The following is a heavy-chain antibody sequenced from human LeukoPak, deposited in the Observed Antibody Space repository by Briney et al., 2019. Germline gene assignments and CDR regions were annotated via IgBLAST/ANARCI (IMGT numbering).Heavy chain of an antibody. J-gene: IGHJ5*02. D-gene: IGHD3-10*01. CDR2: ISGSGTI. Sequence: SETLSLTCAVYGGSFSGYYWSWIRQPAGKGLEWIGRISGSGTITYNPALQSRLSISIDTSKNQFSLKLMSVTAADTAVYCCARDSGTTGEVKFDPWGQGTLVTVSS. CDR1: GGSFSGYY. CDR3: ARDSGTTGEVKFDP. V-gene: IGHV4-4*07.